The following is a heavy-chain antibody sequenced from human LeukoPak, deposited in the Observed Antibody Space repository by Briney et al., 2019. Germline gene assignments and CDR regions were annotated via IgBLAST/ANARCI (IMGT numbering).Heavy chain of an antibody. CDR1: GGSISNYY. CDR3: ARDANPSGEYVYHY. CDR2: IYYSGST. D-gene: IGHD4-17*01. J-gene: IGHJ4*02. V-gene: IGHV4-59*01. Sequence: PSETLSLTCTVSGGSISNYYWSWIRQPPGKGLEWIGYIYYSGSTNYNPSLKSRVTISVDTSKNLFSLNLSSVTAADTAVYYCARDANPSGEYVYHYWGQGALVTVSS.